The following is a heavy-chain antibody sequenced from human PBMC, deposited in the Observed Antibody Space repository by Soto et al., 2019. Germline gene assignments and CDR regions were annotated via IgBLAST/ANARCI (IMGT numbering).Heavy chain of an antibody. CDR2: IRQDGSQK. Sequence: GGSLRLSCEASGFTFSTYWMSWVRQAPGKGLEWVANIRQDGSQKYLVDSVKGRFTISRDNAKNSLHLQMSSLRAEDSAVYYCVIDGSSGWHFDSWGQGTLVTVSS. V-gene: IGHV3-7*01. CDR3: VIDGSSGWHFDS. CDR1: GFTFSTYW. D-gene: IGHD6-19*01. J-gene: IGHJ4*02.